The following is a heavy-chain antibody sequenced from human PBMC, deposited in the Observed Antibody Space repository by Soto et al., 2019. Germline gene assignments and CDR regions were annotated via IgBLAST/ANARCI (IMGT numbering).Heavy chain of an antibody. V-gene: IGHV2-5*02. CDR3: ARHTRDIGGTYYFDY. CDR1: GFSLSTSGVG. D-gene: IGHD3-16*01. Sequence: QITLKESGPTLVKPTQTLTQTCTFSGFSLSTSGVGVGWIRQPPGKALEWLALIYWDDDKRYSPSLKSRLTITKDTSKNQVVLTMTNMDPVDTATYYCARHTRDIGGTYYFDYWGQGTLVTVSS. CDR2: IYWDDDK. J-gene: IGHJ4*02.